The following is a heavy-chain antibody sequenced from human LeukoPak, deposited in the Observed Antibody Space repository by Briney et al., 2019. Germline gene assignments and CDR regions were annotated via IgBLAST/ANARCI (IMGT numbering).Heavy chain of an antibody. Sequence: ASVKVSCKASGYTFTSYAMNWVRQAPGQGLEWMGWIDPNSGATISAHTFQGRLSMTKDTSFTTVYMELNTLKSDDTAVYYCARDNYGRLDYWGQGSLVTVSS. D-gene: IGHD4-17*01. CDR2: IDPNSGAT. CDR1: GYTFTSYA. V-gene: IGHV1-2*02. CDR3: ARDNYGRLDY. J-gene: IGHJ4*02.